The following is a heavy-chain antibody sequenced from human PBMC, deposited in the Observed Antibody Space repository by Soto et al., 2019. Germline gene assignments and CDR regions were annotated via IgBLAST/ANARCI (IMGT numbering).Heavy chain of an antibody. Sequence: EVQLLESGGGLVPPGGSLRLSCAASGFTFRNYAMNWVRQAPGKGLEWVSTISGSGDSPYYADAVKGRFTISRDNSKDTRYLQMNSLRAGDSAIYYCAKEGTSGLYYFDYWGQGTLVTVSS. CDR1: GFTFRNYA. J-gene: IGHJ4*02. CDR2: ISGSGDSP. V-gene: IGHV3-23*01. D-gene: IGHD6-19*01. CDR3: AKEGTSGLYYFDY.